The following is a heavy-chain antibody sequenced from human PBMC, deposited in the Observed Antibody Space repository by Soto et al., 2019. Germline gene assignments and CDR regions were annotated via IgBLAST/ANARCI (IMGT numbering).Heavy chain of an antibody. Sequence: GGSLRLSCVASGFTFTTYWMSWVRQAPGKGLEWVANIKEDGSEKYYVDSVKDRFTISRDNAKYSLYLQMNSLRADDTAVYYCASHPLYYYDIREGTFDMWGQGTMVTVSS. CDR2: IKEDGSEK. CDR3: ASHPLYYYDIREGTFDM. V-gene: IGHV3-7*01. J-gene: IGHJ3*02. D-gene: IGHD3-22*01. CDR1: GFTFTTYW.